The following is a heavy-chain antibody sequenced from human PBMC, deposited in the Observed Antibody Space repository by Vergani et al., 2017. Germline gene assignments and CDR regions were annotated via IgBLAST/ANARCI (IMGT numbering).Heavy chain of an antibody. J-gene: IGHJ5*02. CDR1: GGSISSYY. Sequence: QVQLQESGPGLVKPSETLSLTCTVSGGSISSYYWRWIRQPPGMGLEWIGYIYYSGSTNYNPSLKSRVNMTVDTSKDQFSRKLSSVTAADTDVYYCAIRKGQWLENGFDPWGQGTLVSVSS. D-gene: IGHD6-19*01. CDR2: IYYSGST. CDR3: AIRKGQWLENGFDP. V-gene: IGHV4-59*01.